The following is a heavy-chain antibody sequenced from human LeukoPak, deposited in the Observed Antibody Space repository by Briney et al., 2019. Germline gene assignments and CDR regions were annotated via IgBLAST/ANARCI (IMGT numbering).Heavy chain of an antibody. V-gene: IGHV3-30*09. D-gene: IGHD6-19*01. J-gene: IGHJ3*01. CDR1: GYTLWRYA. Sequence: PGGSQRLSCDASGYTLWRYAMHGAPQAPGKGLEWMEAISFDGGGDSCADAVRGRFAISRDNSKNLLSLQMSNLTSGDTTFYYCARDLLAFGSGGRFWFALDLWGQGTWVTVSS. CDR2: ISFDGGGD. CDR3: ARDLLAFGSGGRFWFALDL.